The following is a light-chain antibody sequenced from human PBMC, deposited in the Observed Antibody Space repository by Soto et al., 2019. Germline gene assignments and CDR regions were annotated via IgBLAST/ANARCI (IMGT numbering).Light chain of an antibody. CDR3: SSYTSTSTV. CDR2: EVN. V-gene: IGLV2-14*01. J-gene: IGLJ2*01. CDR1: SNDIGIYNY. Sequence: QSALTQPASVSGSPGQSISISCTGTSNDIGIYNYVSWYQQYPGKAPKLLIYEVNNRLSGVSNRFSGSKSGNTASLTSSGLQAEDEAFYYCSSYTSTSTVFGGGTKVTVL.